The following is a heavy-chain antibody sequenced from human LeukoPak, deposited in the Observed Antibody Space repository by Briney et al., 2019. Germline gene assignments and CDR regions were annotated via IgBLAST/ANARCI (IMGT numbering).Heavy chain of an antibody. Sequence: PGGSLRLSCAASGFTFSSYSMNWVRQAPGKGLEWVSYISSSSSTIYYADSVKGRFTISRDNAKNSLYLQMNSLRAEDTAVYYCARGRRGIDYWGQGTLVTVSS. V-gene: IGHV3-48*04. CDR2: ISSSSSTI. D-gene: IGHD3-10*01. CDR3: ARGRRGIDY. CDR1: GFTFSSYS. J-gene: IGHJ4*02.